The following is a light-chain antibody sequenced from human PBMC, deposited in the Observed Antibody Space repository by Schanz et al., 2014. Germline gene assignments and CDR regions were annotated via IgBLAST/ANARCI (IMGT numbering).Light chain of an antibody. Sequence: PGERATLSCRASQSVSSNYLAWYQQKPGLAPRLLIYDASTRATGIPDRFSGSGSGTDFTLTISSLEPEDFAVYHCQQYGRAPKTFGQGTNVEI. J-gene: IGKJ1*01. CDR1: QSVSSNY. CDR2: DAS. V-gene: IGKV3D-20*01. CDR3: QQYGRAPKT.